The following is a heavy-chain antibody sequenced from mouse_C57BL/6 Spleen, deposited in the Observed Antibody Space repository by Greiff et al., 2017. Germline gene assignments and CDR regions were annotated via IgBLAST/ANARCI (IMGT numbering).Heavy chain of an antibody. V-gene: IGHV1-55*01. CDR3: AREDIDYGNYAAY. J-gene: IGHJ3*01. Sequence: QVQLQQSGAELVKPGASVKMSCKASGYTFTSYWITWVKQRPGQGLEWIGDIYPGSGSTNYNEKFKSKATLTVDTSSSTAYMQLSSLTSEDSAVYYCAREDIDYGNYAAYWGQGTLVTVSA. CDR2: IYPGSGST. CDR1: GYTFTSYW. D-gene: IGHD2-1*01.